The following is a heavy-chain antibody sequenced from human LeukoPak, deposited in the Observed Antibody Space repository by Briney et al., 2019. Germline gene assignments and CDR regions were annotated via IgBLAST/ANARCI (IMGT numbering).Heavy chain of an antibody. CDR3: ARQPNPRRITIFGVASNWFDP. D-gene: IGHD3-3*01. CDR1: GYSISSGYY. Sequence: PSETLSLTCAVSGYSISSGYYWGWIRQPPGKGLEWIGSIYHSGSTYYNPSLKSRVTISVDTSKNQFSLKLSSVTAADTAVYYCARQPNPRRITIFGVASNWFDPWGQGTLVTVSS. CDR2: IYHSGST. J-gene: IGHJ5*02. V-gene: IGHV4-38-2*01.